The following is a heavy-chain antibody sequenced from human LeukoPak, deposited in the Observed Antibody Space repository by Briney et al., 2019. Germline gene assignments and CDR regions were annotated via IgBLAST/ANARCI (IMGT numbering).Heavy chain of an antibody. J-gene: IGHJ4*02. CDR2: IDPSDSYT. Sequence: GEFLRISCKGSGYSFTSYWISWVRQMPGKGLEWMGRIDPSDSYTNYSPSFQGHVTISADKSISTAYLQWSSLKASDTAMYYCARLPGEYYYGSGSSSDYWGQGTLVTVSS. D-gene: IGHD3-10*01. CDR1: GYSFTSYW. CDR3: ARLPGEYYYGSGSSSDY. V-gene: IGHV5-10-1*01.